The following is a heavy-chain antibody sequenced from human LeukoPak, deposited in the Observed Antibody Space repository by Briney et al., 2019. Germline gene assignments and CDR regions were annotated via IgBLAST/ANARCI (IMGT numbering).Heavy chain of an antibody. D-gene: IGHD6-13*01. Sequence: PLQTLSLTCTVSGGSISSYYWSWIRRPPGKGLEWIGYIYYSGSTNYKSSLKSRVTISVDTSKNQFSLKLSSVTAADTAVYYCARDTGYSSSSWFDYWGQGTLVTVSS. V-gene: IGHV4-59*12. CDR3: ARDTGYSSSSWFDY. J-gene: IGHJ4*02. CDR1: GGSISSYY. CDR2: IYYSGST.